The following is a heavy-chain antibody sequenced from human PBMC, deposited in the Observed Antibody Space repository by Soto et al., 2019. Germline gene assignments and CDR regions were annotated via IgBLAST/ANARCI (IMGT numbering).Heavy chain of an antibody. V-gene: IGHV4-34*01. Sequence: QVQLHQWGTELLKPSETLSLTCAVDGGSFGGFYWNWIRQTPGKGLEWIGEIDQSGVHQTGSTNFLSSLESRVIISGDTSKNQMSLKLNSVTAADTALYYCARGLKVGTTMYWYFDLWGRGTLVTVSS. CDR1: GGSFGGFY. CDR3: ARGLKVGTTMYWYFDL. D-gene: IGHD1-26*01. J-gene: IGHJ2*01. CDR2: IDQSGVHQTGST.